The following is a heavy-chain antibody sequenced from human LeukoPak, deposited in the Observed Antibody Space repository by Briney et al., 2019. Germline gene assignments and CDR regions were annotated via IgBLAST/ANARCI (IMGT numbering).Heavy chain of an antibody. J-gene: IGHJ3*02. CDR1: RFTFSSYA. CDR2: ISGSGGST. D-gene: IGHD5/OR15-5a*01. CDR3: ARGVSGTGPDI. Sequence: SGGSLRLSCAAYRFTFSSYAMSWVRQAPGKGLEWVSAISGSGGSTYYADSVKGRFTISRDNSKNTLYLQMNSLRAEDTAVYYCARGVSGTGPDIWGLGTMVTVSS. V-gene: IGHV3-23*01.